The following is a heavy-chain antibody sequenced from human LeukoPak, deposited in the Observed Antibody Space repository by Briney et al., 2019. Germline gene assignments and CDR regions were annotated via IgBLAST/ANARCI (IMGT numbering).Heavy chain of an antibody. Sequence: PGGSLRLSCAASGFTFDDYAMHWVRQAPGKGLEWVSGISWNSGSIGYADSVKDRFTISRDNAKNSLYLQMNSLRAEDTALYYCAKAVKGYCSGGSCYSLDYWGQGTLVTVSS. V-gene: IGHV3-9*01. CDR1: GFTFDDYA. CDR3: AKAVKGYCSGGSCYSLDY. D-gene: IGHD2-15*01. CDR2: ISWNSGSI. J-gene: IGHJ4*02.